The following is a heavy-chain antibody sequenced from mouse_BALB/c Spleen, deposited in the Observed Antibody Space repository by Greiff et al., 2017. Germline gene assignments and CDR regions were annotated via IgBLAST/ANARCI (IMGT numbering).Heavy chain of an antibody. CDR1: GYTFTDYN. CDR3: ARRVTTVAPGFAY. J-gene: IGHJ3*01. Sequence: EVQLQQSGPELVKPGASVKISCKASGYTFTDYNMHWVKQSHGKSLEWIGYIYPYNGGTGYNQKFKSKATLTVDNSSSTAYMELRSLTSEDSAVYYCARRVTTVAPGFAYWGQGTLVTVSA. D-gene: IGHD1-1*01. V-gene: IGHV1S29*02. CDR2: IYPYNGGT.